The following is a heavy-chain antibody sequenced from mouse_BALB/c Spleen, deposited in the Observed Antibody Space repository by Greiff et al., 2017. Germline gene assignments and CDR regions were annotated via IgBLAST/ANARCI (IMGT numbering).Heavy chain of an antibody. D-gene: IGHD2-2*01. Sequence: QVHVKQSGPELVKPGASVKISCKASGYAFSSSWMNWVKQRPGQGLEWIGRIYPGDGDTNYNGKFKGKATLTADKSSSTAYMQLSSLTSVDSAVYFCANGYDAYWGQGTLVTVSA. CDR1: GYAFSSSW. J-gene: IGHJ3*01. CDR3: ANGYDAY. CDR2: IYPGDGDT. V-gene: IGHV1-82*01.